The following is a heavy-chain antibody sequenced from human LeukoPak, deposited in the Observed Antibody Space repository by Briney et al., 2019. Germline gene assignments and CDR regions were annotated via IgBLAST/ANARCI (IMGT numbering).Heavy chain of an antibody. Sequence: SETLSLTCAVYGGSFSGYYWSWIRQPPGKGLEWIGEINHSGSTNYNPSLKSRVTISVDTSKNQFSLKLSSVTAADTAVYYCARVGGGGGYDSLNAFDIWGQGTMVTVSS. CDR3: ARVGGGGGYDSLNAFDI. CDR1: GGSFSGYY. V-gene: IGHV4-34*01. J-gene: IGHJ3*02. CDR2: INHSGST. D-gene: IGHD5-12*01.